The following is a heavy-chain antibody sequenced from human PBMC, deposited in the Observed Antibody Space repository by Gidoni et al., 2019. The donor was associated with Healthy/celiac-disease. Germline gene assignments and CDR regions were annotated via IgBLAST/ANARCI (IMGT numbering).Heavy chain of an antibody. CDR3: ARDWGWESAMGY. CDR1: GYSISSGYY. Sequence: QVQLQESGPGLVKPSETLSLTCAVSGYSISSGYYWGWIRQPPGKGLEWIGSIYHSGSTYYNPSLKSRVTISVDTSKNQFSLKLSSVTAADTAVYYCARDWGWESAMGYWGQGTLVTVSS. J-gene: IGHJ4*02. D-gene: IGHD1-26*01. V-gene: IGHV4-38-2*02. CDR2: IYHSGST.